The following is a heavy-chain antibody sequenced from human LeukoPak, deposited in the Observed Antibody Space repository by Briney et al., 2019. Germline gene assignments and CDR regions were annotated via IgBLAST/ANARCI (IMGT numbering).Heavy chain of an antibody. Sequence: GGSLRLSCAASGFNFSTYDMTWVSQAPGKGLEWVGFIRSQIYGGTPEYAASVKGRFTISRDDSEGVAYLQMNSLKTEDTAVYYCTRDQTPYYWGQGTLVTVSS. CDR2: IRSQIYGGTP. J-gene: IGHJ4*02. CDR1: GFNFSTYD. V-gene: IGHV3-49*04. CDR3: TRDQTPYY.